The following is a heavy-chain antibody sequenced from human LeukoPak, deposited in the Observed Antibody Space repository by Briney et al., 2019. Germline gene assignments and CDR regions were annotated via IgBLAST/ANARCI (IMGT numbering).Heavy chain of an antibody. V-gene: IGHV3-23*01. Sequence: GGSLRLSCAASGFTFSSYAMSWVRQAPGKGLEWVSISSNSGSSTHYAGSVKGRFTISRDNSKDTLYLQMSSLRVEDTAVYYCVKSLATGWHVNEYWGQGTLVTVSS. J-gene: IGHJ4*02. CDR1: GFTFSSYA. D-gene: IGHD6-19*01. CDR3: VKSLATGWHVNEY. CDR2: SSNSGSST.